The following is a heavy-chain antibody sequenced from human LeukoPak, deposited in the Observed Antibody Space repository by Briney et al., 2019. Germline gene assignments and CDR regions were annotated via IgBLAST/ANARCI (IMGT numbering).Heavy chain of an antibody. D-gene: IGHD5-12*01. CDR2: IYYSGST. J-gene: IGHJ5*02. CDR1: GGSFSGYY. V-gene: IGHV4-34*01. CDR3: ARVIVATIDTWFDP. Sequence: PSETLSLTCAVYGGSFSGYYWSWIRQPPGKGLEWIGSIYYSGSTYYNPSLKSRVTISVDTSKNQFSLKLSSVTAADTALYYCARVIVATIDTWFDPWGQGTLVTVSS.